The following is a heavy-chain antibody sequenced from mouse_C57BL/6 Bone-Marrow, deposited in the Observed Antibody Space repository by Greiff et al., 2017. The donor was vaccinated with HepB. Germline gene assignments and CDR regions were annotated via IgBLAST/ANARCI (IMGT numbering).Heavy chain of an antibody. Sequence: QVQLQQPGAELVMPGASVKLSCKASGYTFTSYWMHWVKQRPGQGLEWIGEIDPSDSYTNYNQKFKGKSTLTVDKSSSTAYMQLSSLTSEDSAVYYCARLILRSWYFDVWGTGTTVTVSS. CDR3: ARLILRSWYFDV. CDR1: GYTFTSYW. J-gene: IGHJ1*03. D-gene: IGHD1-1*01. V-gene: IGHV1-69*01. CDR2: IDPSDSYT.